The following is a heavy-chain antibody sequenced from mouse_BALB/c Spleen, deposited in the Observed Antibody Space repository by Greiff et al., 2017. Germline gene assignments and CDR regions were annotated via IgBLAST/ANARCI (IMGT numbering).Heavy chain of an antibody. CDR1: GYTFSSYW. CDR3: ARSGNMITKNYAMDY. Sequence: VQLQQSGAELMKPGASVKISCKATGYTFSSYWIEWVKQRPGHGLEWIGEILPGSGSTNYNEKFKGKATFTADTSSNTAYMQLSSLTSEDSAVYYCARSGNMITKNYAMDYWGQGTSVTVSS. J-gene: IGHJ4*01. D-gene: IGHD2-4*01. V-gene: IGHV1-9*01. CDR2: ILPGSGST.